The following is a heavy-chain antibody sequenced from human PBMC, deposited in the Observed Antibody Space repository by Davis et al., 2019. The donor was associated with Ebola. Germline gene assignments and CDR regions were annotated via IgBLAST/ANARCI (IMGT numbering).Heavy chain of an antibody. CDR2: ISGSGGST. CDR1: GFTFSSYA. V-gene: IGHV3-23*01. Sequence: GGSLRLSCAASGFTFSSYAMSWVRQAPGKGLEWVSAISGSGGSTYYADSVKGRFTISRDNSKNTLYLQMNSLRAEDTAVYYCAREGITMVRGVIITSSGWFDPWGQGTLVTVSS. J-gene: IGHJ5*02. D-gene: IGHD3-10*01. CDR3: AREGITMVRGVIITSSGWFDP.